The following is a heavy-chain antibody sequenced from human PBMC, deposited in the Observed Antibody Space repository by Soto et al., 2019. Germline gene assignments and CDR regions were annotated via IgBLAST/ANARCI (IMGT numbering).Heavy chain of an antibody. Sequence: GGSLRLSCAASGFTFSSHAMSWVRQAPGKGLEWVSSISGSGDSTYYADSVKGRFTISRDNSKSTLYLQMNSLRAEDTAVYYCATGGYCSAGGCYVDNVYYYMDVWGKGTTVTVSS. V-gene: IGHV3-23*01. CDR1: GFTFSSHA. CDR2: ISGSGDST. J-gene: IGHJ6*03. CDR3: ATGGYCSAGGCYVDNVYYYMDV. D-gene: IGHD2-15*01.